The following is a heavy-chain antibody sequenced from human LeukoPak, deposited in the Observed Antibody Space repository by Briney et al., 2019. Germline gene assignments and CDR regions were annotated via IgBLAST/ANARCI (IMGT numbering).Heavy chain of an antibody. D-gene: IGHD4-17*01. V-gene: IGHV4-59*01. CDR2: IHYTGST. J-gene: IGHJ3*01. Sequence: SETLSLTCTVSGVSISSYYWSWIRQPPGKGLEWIGYIHYTGSTNYNPSLKSRVAISVDTSKNQFTLKLSSLTAADTAVYYCAREKYGDYVPNTLDVWGQGTMVTVSS. CDR1: GVSISSYY. CDR3: AREKYGDYVPNTLDV.